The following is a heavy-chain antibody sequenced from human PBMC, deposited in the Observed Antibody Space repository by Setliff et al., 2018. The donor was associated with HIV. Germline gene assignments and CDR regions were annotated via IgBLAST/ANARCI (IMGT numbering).Heavy chain of an antibody. V-gene: IGHV4-39*01. Sequence: SETLSLTCTVSGGSISSGGYYWSWIRQAPGKGLEWIVIFYYGGSTYYNPSLESRVTISVDTSKNQFSLKLSSVTAADTAVYYCARLLVAGMLFDYWGQGTLVTVSS. D-gene: IGHD2-15*01. CDR1: GGSISSGGYY. CDR3: ARLLVAGMLFDY. J-gene: IGHJ4*02. CDR2: FYYGGST.